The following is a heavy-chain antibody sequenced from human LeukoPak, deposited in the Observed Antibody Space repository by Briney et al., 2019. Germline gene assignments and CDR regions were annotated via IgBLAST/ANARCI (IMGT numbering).Heavy chain of an antibody. CDR3: ARVLGDVDTAMAFDY. Sequence: GGSLRLYCAASGFTFSSYGMHWVRQAPGNGLEGVAVIWYDGSNKYYADSVKSRFTISRDNSKNTLYLQMNSLRAEDTAVYYCARVLGDVDTAMAFDYWGQGTLVTVSS. V-gene: IGHV3-33*01. CDR2: IWYDGSNK. J-gene: IGHJ4*02. CDR1: GFTFSSYG. D-gene: IGHD5-18*01.